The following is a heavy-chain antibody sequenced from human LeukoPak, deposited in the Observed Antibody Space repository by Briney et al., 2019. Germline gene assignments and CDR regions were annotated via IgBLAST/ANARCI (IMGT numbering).Heavy chain of an antibody. J-gene: IGHJ3*02. D-gene: IGHD3-22*01. Sequence: SETLSLTCTVSGGSISSYYWSWVRQPPGKGLEWIGYIYYSGSTNYNPSLKSRVTISVDTSKNQFSLKLSSVTAADTAVYYCARDRSSGYYPDAFDIWGQGTMVTVSS. CDR2: IYYSGST. CDR1: GGSISSYY. CDR3: ARDRSSGYYPDAFDI. V-gene: IGHV4-59*01.